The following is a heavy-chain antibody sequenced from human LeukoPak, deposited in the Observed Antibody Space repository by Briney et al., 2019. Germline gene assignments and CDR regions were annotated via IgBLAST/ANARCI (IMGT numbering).Heavy chain of an antibody. CDR2: ISYDGSDK. Sequence: GRSLRLSCAASGFTFIRYGMHWVRQAPGKGLEWVAVISYDGSDKFYADSVKGRFTISRDNSKNTLYLQMSSLRAEDTALYYCAKGSGFGWNYGDDLDYWGQGTLVTVSP. CDR3: AKGSGFGWNYGDDLDY. V-gene: IGHV3-30*18. CDR1: GFTFIRYG. D-gene: IGHD1-7*01. J-gene: IGHJ4*02.